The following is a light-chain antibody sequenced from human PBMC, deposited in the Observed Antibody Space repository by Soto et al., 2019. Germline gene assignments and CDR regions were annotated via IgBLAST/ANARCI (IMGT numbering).Light chain of an antibody. J-gene: IGKJ4*01. Sequence: ELVMTQSPATLSVSPGERATLSCRASQSISRNLAWYQQKPGQAPRLLIYDASARATDIPARFSGSGSGTDFTLIISTLQSEDSAVYYCQQHNNSPLTFGGGTKVEIK. V-gene: IGKV3-15*01. CDR3: QQHNNSPLT. CDR1: QSISRN. CDR2: DAS.